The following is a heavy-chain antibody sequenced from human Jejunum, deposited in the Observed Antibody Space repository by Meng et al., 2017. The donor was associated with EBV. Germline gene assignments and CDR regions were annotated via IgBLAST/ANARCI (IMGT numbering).Heavy chain of an antibody. CDR2: ISNSGGNT. D-gene: IGHD2-8*01. CDR1: GFTFSDYA. J-gene: IGHJ4*02. V-gene: IGHV3-23*01. Sequence: VHLFGSGGGLVTPGGPMRLSCVASGFTFSDYAMSWVRQAPRKGLEWVSTISNSGGNTHYADSVKGRFTISRDNSKNTLYLQMNSPRAEDTAVYYCTKDVGVVLFDYWGQGTLVTVSS. CDR3: TKDVGVVLFDY.